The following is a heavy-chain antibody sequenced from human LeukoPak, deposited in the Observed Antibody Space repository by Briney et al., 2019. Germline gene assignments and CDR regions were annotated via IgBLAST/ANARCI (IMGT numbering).Heavy chain of an antibody. Sequence: GGSLRLSCAASGFSFRNCAMHWVRQAPGKGLQWVAVIWYDGNTMFYADSVKGRFTISRDNPKNTLYLQMNSLRADDTAVYFCAKRGVVIRVFLVGFHKEAYYFDSWGQGALVTVSS. D-gene: IGHD3-10*01. V-gene: IGHV3-33*06. CDR3: AKRGVVIRVFLVGFHKEAYYFDS. CDR1: GFSFRNCA. CDR2: IWYDGNTM. J-gene: IGHJ4*02.